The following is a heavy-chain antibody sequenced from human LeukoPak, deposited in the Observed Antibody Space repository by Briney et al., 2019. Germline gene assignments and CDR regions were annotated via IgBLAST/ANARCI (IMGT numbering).Heavy chain of an antibody. Sequence: SGTLSLTCAVSGGSISSPNWWSWVRQPPGKGLEWIGEIYHSGMTNYKTSLKSRVTISVDESKNQFSLKLSSVTAADTAVYYCARDLVENSRGHDFWGQGILVTVSS. V-gene: IGHV4-4*02. CDR2: IYHSGMT. D-gene: IGHD2-15*01. J-gene: IGHJ4*02. CDR1: GGSISSPNW. CDR3: ARDLVENSRGHDF.